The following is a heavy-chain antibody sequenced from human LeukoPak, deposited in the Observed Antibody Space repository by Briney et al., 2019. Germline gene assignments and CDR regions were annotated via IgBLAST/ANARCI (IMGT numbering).Heavy chain of an antibody. V-gene: IGHV3-9*01. CDR2: ISWNSGSI. CDR1: GFTFDDYA. CDR3: ARDTESTALDY. Sequence: PGGSLRLSCAASGFTFDDYAMHWVRQAPGKGLEWVSGISWNSGSIGYADSVKGRFTISRDNAKNSLYLQMNSLRAEDTAVYYCARDTESTALDYWGQGTLVTVSS. D-gene: IGHD2-21*02. J-gene: IGHJ4*02.